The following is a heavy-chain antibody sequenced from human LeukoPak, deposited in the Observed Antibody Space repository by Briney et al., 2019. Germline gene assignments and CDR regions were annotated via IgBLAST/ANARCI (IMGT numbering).Heavy chain of an antibody. V-gene: IGHV1-2*06. Sequence: GASVKVSCKASGYTFTGYYMHWVRQAPGQGLECMGRINPNSGGTNYAQKFQGRVTMTRDTSISTAYMELSRLRSDDTAVYYCARSKAWELPNAFDIWGQGTMVTVSS. CDR3: ARSKAWELPNAFDI. CDR1: GYTFTGYY. D-gene: IGHD1-26*01. CDR2: INPNSGGT. J-gene: IGHJ3*02.